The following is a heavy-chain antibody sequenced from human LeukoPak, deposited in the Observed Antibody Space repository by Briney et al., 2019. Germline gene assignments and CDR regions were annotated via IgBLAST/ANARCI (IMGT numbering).Heavy chain of an antibody. CDR2: ISSSSSSTI. D-gene: IGHD1-20*01. V-gene: IGHV3-48*01. CDR1: GFTFSSYS. CDR3: ARDGTRDNWNYYYMDV. J-gene: IGHJ6*03. Sequence: GGSLRLSCAASGFTFSSYSMNWVRQAPGKGLEWVSYISSSSSSTIHYADSVKGRFTISRDNAKNSLYLQMNSLRAEDTAVYYCARDGTRDNWNYYYMDVWGKGTTVTVSS.